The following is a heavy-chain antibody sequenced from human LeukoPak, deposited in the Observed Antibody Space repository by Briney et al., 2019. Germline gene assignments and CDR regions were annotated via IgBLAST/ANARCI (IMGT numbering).Heavy chain of an antibody. J-gene: IGHJ6*03. CDR2: ISGSGGST. CDR1: GFTFSSYA. V-gene: IGHV3-23*01. CDR3: ARDRPRYSSSWYRYYYYYYMDV. D-gene: IGHD6-13*01. Sequence: PGGSLRLSCAASGFTFSSYAMSWVRQAPGKGLEWVSAISGSGGSTYYADSVKGRFTISRDNSKNTLCPQMNSLRAEDTAVYYCARDRPRYSSSWYRYYYYYYMDVWGKGTTVTVSS.